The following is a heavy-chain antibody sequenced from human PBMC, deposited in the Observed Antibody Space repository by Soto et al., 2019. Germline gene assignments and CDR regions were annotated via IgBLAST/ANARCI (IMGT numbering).Heavy chain of an antibody. CDR2: IRSKNDDETT. J-gene: IGHJ4*02. CDR3: TTIGITWYVVY. V-gene: IGHV3-15*07. Sequence: VGSLRLSCSASGFAFSAHCMTWVRQTPGKGLEWVGRIRSKNDDETTDYAAPVEGRFTMSRGDSKNTLFLQMNSLKTEDTAIYYCTTIGITWYVVYWGQGTPVTVSS. D-gene: IGHD2-21*01. CDR1: GFAFSAHC.